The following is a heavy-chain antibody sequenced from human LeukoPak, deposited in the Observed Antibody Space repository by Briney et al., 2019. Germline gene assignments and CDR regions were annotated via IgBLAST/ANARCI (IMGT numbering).Heavy chain of an antibody. CDR1: GFTFSSYT. J-gene: IGHJ6*02. Sequence: GGSLRLSCAASGFTFSSYTMNWVRQAPGKGLEWVSSISSSTNSINYADSVRGRFTISRDNAKKSLDLQMNSLRAEDTAVYYCARVNTNYYVPVNYGMDVWGQGTTVTVSS. V-gene: IGHV3-21*01. CDR3: ARVNTNYYVPVNYGMDV. D-gene: IGHD3-16*01. CDR2: ISSSTNSI.